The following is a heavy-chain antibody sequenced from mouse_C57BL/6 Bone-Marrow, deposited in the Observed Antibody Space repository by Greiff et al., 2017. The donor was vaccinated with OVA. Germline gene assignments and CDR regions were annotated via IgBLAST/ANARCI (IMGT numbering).Heavy chain of an antibody. CDR2: ISLSSDNYAP. CDR1: GFTFSNYW. V-gene: IGHV6-3*01. Sequence: EVKLLESGGGLVQPGGSVKLSCVASGFTFSNYWMNWVRQSPGKGLEWVAQISLSSDNYAPPYALSVKGRFTISRYDSNSSVTLQMNNVRAEDTGMYYCAQLGEDYWGQGTTLTVSS. D-gene: IGHD4-1*02. J-gene: IGHJ2*01. CDR3: AQLGEDY.